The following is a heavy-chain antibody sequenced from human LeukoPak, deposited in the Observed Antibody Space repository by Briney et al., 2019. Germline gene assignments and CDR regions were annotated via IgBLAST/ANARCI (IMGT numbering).Heavy chain of an antibody. Sequence: SQTLSLACTISGDSISSGSYYWSWIRQPAGKGLDCIGRFYTSGSTNYNPSLKSRVTISVDTSKNQFSLKLRSVTAADTAVHYCARVTGYMIEDYFDYWGQGTLVTVSS. D-gene: IGHD3-22*01. V-gene: IGHV4-61*02. CDR3: ARVTGYMIEDYFDY. J-gene: IGHJ4*02. CDR1: GDSISSGSYY. CDR2: FYTSGST.